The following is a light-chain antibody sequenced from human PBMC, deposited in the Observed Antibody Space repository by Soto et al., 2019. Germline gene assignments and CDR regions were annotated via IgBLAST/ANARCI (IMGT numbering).Light chain of an antibody. Sequence: EIVLTQSPGTLSLSPGERATLSCRASHTISSSYLAWYQQKPGQAPRLLMYGISRRATGIPDRFSGSGSGTDFTLTITRLEPEDFAVYYCQQYVTSSPRTFGQETKVDI. J-gene: IGKJ1*01. V-gene: IGKV3-20*01. CDR3: QQYVTSSPRT. CDR2: GIS. CDR1: HTISSSY.